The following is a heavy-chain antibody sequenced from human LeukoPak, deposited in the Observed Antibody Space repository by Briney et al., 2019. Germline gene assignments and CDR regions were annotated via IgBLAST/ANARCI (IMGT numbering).Heavy chain of an antibody. CDR3: ARSRVAGTDY. D-gene: IGHD6-19*01. Sequence: SETLSLTCTVSGGSISSSSYYWGWIRQPPGKGLEWIGNIYRSGSTYYNPSLKSRVTISIDTSKNQFSLKLTSVTAADTAVYYCARSRVAGTDYWGQGTLVTVSS. V-gene: IGHV4-39*07. CDR1: GGSISSSSYY. CDR2: IYRSGST. J-gene: IGHJ4*02.